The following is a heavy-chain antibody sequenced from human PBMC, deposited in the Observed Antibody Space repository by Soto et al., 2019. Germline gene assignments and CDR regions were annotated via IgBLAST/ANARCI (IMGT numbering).Heavy chain of an antibody. CDR3: AKAGDYSYFHY. Sequence: GGSLRLSCAASGFTFSSYAMNWVRQAPGKGLEWVSAISGSGGSTYYADSVKGRFTISRDNSKNTLYLQMNSLRAEDTAVYYCAKAGDYSYFHYWGQGTMVTVSS. D-gene: IGHD2-21*01. J-gene: IGHJ4*02. V-gene: IGHV3-23*01. CDR1: GFTFSSYA. CDR2: ISGSGGST.